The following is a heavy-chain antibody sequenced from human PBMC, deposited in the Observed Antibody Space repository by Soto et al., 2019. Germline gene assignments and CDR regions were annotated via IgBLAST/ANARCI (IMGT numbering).Heavy chain of an antibody. CDR2: VSHDGRNT. V-gene: IGHV3-30*18. CDR1: GFSFSDYA. D-gene: IGHD6-19*01. CDR3: AKGGRQWLVTSDFNY. J-gene: IGHJ4*02. Sequence: VQLVESGGGVVQPGRSLRLSCAASGFSFSDYAMHWVRQAPGKGLEWVAVVSHDGRNTHYADSVKGRFTISRDSSKNTISLEMTSLRAEDTAVYYCAKGGRQWLVTSDFNYWGQGALVTVSS.